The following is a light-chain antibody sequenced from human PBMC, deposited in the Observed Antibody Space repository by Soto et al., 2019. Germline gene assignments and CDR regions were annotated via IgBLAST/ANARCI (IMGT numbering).Light chain of an antibody. Sequence: EIVLTXSPGTLSLSPGERATLSCRASQSVSSSFLAWYQQIPGQAPWVLIYGASSRATGIPDRFSGSGSGTDFTLTISRLEPEDFAVYYCQQYGSSPRTFGQGTKVEIK. CDR2: GAS. V-gene: IGKV3-20*01. J-gene: IGKJ1*01. CDR1: QSVSSSF. CDR3: QQYGSSPRT.